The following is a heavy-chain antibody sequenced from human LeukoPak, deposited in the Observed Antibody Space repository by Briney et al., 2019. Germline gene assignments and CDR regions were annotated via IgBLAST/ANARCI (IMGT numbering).Heavy chain of an antibody. CDR3: ARTQYYDFWSGYYDFDY. Sequence: SVKVSCKASGYTFTGYYMHWVRQAPGQGLEWMGGIIPIFGTANYAQKFQGRVTITADESTSTAYMELSSLRSEDTAVYYCARTQYYDFWSGYYDFDYWGQGTLVTVSS. V-gene: IGHV1-69*13. J-gene: IGHJ4*02. CDR1: GYTFTGYY. CDR2: IIPIFGTA. D-gene: IGHD3-3*01.